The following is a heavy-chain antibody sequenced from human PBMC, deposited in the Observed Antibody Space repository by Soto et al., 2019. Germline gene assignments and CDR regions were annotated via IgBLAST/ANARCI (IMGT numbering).Heavy chain of an antibody. CDR3: ARGLAVWGSYRYDWFDP. V-gene: IGHV1-46*01. CDR2: INPSGGST. CDR1: GYTFTSYY. J-gene: IGHJ5*02. D-gene: IGHD3-16*02. Sequence: ASVKVSCKASGYTFTSYYMYWVRHSPGKGLEWMGIINPSGGSTSYAQKFQGRVTMTRDTSTSTVYMELSSLRSEDTAVYCCARGLAVWGSYRYDWFDPWGQGTLVTVSS.